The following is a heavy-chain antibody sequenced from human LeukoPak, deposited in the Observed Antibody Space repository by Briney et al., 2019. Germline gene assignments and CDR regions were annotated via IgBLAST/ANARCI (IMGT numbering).Heavy chain of an antibody. CDR1: GYTFTGYY. Sequence: ASVKVSCTASGYTFTGYYMHWVRQAPGQGLEWMGWINPNSGGTNYAQKFQGRVTMTRDTSISTAYMELSRLRSDDTAVYYCASTNYYDSSGYYWFFGYWGQGTLVTVSS. CDR2: INPNSGGT. J-gene: IGHJ4*02. CDR3: ASTNYYDSSGYYWFFGY. V-gene: IGHV1-2*02. D-gene: IGHD3-22*01.